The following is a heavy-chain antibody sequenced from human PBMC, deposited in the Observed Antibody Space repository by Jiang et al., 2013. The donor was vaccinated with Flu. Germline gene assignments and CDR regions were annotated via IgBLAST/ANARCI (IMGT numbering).Heavy chain of an antibody. CDR3: AKDVNLAVADSRPEN. V-gene: IGHV1-18*01. CDR1: GYTFGAYG. J-gene: IGHJ4*02. Sequence: GAEVKKPGASVKVSCKASGYTFGAYGITWVRQAPGQGLEWMGWISAYNGDRKFAQKVQGRVTLTTDTSTSTAYMELRSLTSDDTAVYYCAKDVNLAVADSRPENWGQGTPVTVSS. CDR2: ISAYNGDR. D-gene: IGHD6-19*01.